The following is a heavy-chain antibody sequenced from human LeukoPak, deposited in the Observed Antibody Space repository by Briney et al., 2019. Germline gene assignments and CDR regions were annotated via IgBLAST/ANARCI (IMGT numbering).Heavy chain of an antibody. CDR3: AKVLGYSSGCFDY. D-gene: IGHD6-19*01. CDR1: GFTFSSYG. V-gene: IGHV3-23*01. Sequence: GGSLRLSCAASGFTFSSYGMSWVRQAPGKGLEWVSAISGSGGSTYYADSVKGQFTISRDNSKNTLYLQMNSLRAEDTAVYYCAKVLGYSSGCFDYWGQGTLVTVSS. J-gene: IGHJ4*02. CDR2: ISGSGGST.